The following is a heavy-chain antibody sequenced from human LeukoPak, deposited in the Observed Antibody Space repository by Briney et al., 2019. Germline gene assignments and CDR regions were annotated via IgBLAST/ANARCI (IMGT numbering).Heavy chain of an antibody. V-gene: IGHV4-34*01. CDR3: SRGLRTGRSNWFDP. D-gene: IGHD1-14*01. CDR1: GGSFSGYY. Sequence: SETLSLTRAVYGGSFSGYYWSWIRQPPGKGLEWIGEVNYICNINYDPSLKSRVTISGDPFKNQISLKLSSVTAADTAEYYCSRGLRTGRSNWFDPWGQGTPVTVSS. J-gene: IGHJ5*02. CDR2: VNYICNI.